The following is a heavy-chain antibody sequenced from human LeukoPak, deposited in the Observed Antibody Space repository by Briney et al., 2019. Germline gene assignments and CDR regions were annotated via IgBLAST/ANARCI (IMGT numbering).Heavy chain of an antibody. CDR2: ISYDGSNK. D-gene: IGHD5-18*01. V-gene: IGHV3-30-3*01. J-gene: IGHJ4*02. CDR3: ARDGHVDTAMVTSYYFDY. CDR1: GFTFSSYA. Sequence: PGRSLRLSCAASGFTFSSYAMHWVRQAPGKGLEWVAVISYDGSNKYYADSVKGRFTISGDNSKNTLYLQMNSLRAEDTAVYYCARDGHVDTAMVTSYYFDYWGQGTLVTVSS.